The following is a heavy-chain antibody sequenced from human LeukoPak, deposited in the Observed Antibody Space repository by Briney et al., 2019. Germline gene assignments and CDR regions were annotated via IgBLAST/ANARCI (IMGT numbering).Heavy chain of an antibody. V-gene: IGHV3-7*01. J-gene: IGHJ4*02. CDR1: GFTFSDYY. CDR3: AKASWSGYSTTFDY. CDR2: LRQDGSEK. Sequence: GGSLRLSCAASGFTFSDYYMDWVRQAPGKGLEWVANLRQDGSEKVYVDSVKGRFTISRDNAKNSLYLQMNSLRAEDTAVYYCAKASWSGYSTTFDYWGQGTLVTVSS. D-gene: IGHD3-3*01.